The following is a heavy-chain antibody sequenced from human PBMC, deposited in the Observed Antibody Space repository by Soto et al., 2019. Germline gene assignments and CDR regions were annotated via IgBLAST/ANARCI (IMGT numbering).Heavy chain of an antibody. Sequence: QVQLVQSGAEVKKPGASVKVSCKASGYTFTSYGISWVRQAPGQGLEWMGWISAYNGNTKYVQKYQGRVTMTTDTSTSTAYMGLRSLRSEDTAVYYCARDAAAGINDYRGQGTLVNVSS. V-gene: IGHV1-18*01. CDR2: ISAYNGNT. CDR3: ARDAAAGINDY. D-gene: IGHD6-13*01. CDR1: GYTFTSYG. J-gene: IGHJ4*02.